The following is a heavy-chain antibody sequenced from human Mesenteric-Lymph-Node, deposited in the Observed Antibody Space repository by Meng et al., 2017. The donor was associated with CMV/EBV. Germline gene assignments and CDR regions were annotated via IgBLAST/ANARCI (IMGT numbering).Heavy chain of an antibody. V-gene: IGHV3-21*01. CDR3: VGELSPYYFDY. CDR2: ISSSSSYI. Sequence: GVLKISCAASGFTFSSYSMNWVRQAPGKGLEWVSSISSSSSYIYYADSVKGRFTISRDNAKNSLYLQMNSLRAEDTAVYYCVGELSPYYFDYWGQGTLVTVSS. D-gene: IGHD3-16*02. J-gene: IGHJ4*02. CDR1: GFTFSSYS.